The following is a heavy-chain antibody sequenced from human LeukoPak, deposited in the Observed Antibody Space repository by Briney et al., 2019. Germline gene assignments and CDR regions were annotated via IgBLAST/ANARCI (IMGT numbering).Heavy chain of an antibody. CDR3: ARDSFPTYYYDSSGYQGYFDY. CDR2: ISSSSSYI. V-gene: IGHV3-11*06. Sequence: GGSLRLSCAASGFTFSDYYMSWVRQAPGKGLEWVSSISSSSSYIYYADSVKGRFTISRDNAKNSLYLQMNSLRAEDTAVYYCARDSFPTYYYDSSGYQGYFDYWGQGTLVTVSS. J-gene: IGHJ4*02. D-gene: IGHD3-22*01. CDR1: GFTFSDYY.